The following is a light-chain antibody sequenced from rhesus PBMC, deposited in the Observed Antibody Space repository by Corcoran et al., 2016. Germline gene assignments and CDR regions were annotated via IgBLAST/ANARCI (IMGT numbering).Light chain of an antibody. Sequence: DIQLTQSPSSLSASVGDRVTLTCRASQGISSYLAWYQQKSGKAPKLLNYDADNLESGVPSRCSGNGSWTDFTLTISSLQPEDFATYYCPQYNSLPWTFGQGTKVEIK. CDR2: DAD. J-gene: IGKJ1*01. CDR1: QGISSY. CDR3: PQYNSLPWT. V-gene: IGKV1-38*01.